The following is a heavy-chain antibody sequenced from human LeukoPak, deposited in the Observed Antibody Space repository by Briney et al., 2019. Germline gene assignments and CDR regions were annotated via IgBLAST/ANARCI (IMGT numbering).Heavy chain of an antibody. J-gene: IGHJ3*02. D-gene: IGHD3-3*01. CDR3: ARDGQELRFLEWPSRSGAFDI. V-gene: IGHV3-30*19. CDR1: GFTFSSYG. CDR2: ISYDGSNK. Sequence: GGSLRLSCAASGFTFSSYGMHWVRQAPGKGLEWVAVISYDGSNKYYADSVKGRFTISRDNSKNTLYLQMNSLRAEDTAVYYCARDGQELRFLEWPSRSGAFDIWGQGTMVTVSS.